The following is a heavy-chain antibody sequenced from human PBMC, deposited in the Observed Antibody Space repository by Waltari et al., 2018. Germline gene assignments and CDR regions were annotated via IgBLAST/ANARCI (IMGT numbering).Heavy chain of an antibody. Sequence: EVQLVESGGGLVKPGGSLRLSCSASGFPFSSYSMQWVRQAPGKGLEWVSSISSSSSYIYYADSVKGRFTISRDNAKNSLYLQMNSLRAEDTAVYYCARDENGGYFQHWGQGTLVTVSS. D-gene: IGHD1-1*01. J-gene: IGHJ1*01. V-gene: IGHV3-21*01. CDR1: GFPFSSYS. CDR3: ARDENGGYFQH. CDR2: ISSSSSYI.